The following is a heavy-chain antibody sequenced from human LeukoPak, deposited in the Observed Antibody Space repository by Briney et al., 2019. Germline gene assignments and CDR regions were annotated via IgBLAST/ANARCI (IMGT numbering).Heavy chain of an antibody. J-gene: IGHJ4*02. D-gene: IGHD2-15*01. CDR1: GFTFSSYA. CDR3: AKTKLGYCTGGSCYSRHYRLDY. Sequence: VGSLRLSCVPSGFTFSSYAISWVRQAPGKGLEWVSAISASGGSTYYADSVKGRFTISRDNSKNTLYLQMDSLRAEDTAVYYCAKTKLGYCTGGSCYSRHYRLDYWGQGTLVTVSS. CDR2: ISASGGST. V-gene: IGHV3-23*01.